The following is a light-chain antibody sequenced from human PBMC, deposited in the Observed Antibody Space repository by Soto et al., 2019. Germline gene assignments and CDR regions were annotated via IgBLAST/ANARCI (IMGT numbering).Light chain of an antibody. J-gene: IGKJ2*01. CDR1: QSVNIN. CDR3: HQYNSWPYT. CDR2: AAS. V-gene: IGKV3-15*01. Sequence: EIVMTQSPATLSLSPGERATLSCRASQSVNINLAWYQQRPGQAPRVLIYAASTRATGVPDRFSGSGSGTEFTLTIGSLQPEDFAVHYCHQYNSWPYTFGQGTKVDIK.